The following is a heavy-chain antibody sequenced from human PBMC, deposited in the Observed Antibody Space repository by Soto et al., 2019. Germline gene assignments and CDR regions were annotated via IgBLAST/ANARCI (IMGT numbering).Heavy chain of an antibody. V-gene: IGHV1-8*01. CDR2: MNPNSGNT. D-gene: IGHD3-3*01. J-gene: IGHJ6*02. Sequence: ASVKVSCKASGYTFTSYDINWVRQATGQGLEWMGWMNPNSGNTGYAQKFQGRVTMTRNTSISTAYMELSSLRSEDTAVYYCARPPYDFWSGYSGYYYGMDVWGQGTTVTSP. CDR1: GYTFTSYD. CDR3: ARPPYDFWSGYSGYYYGMDV.